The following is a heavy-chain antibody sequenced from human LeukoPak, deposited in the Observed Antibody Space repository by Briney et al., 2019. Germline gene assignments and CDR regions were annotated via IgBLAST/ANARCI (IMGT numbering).Heavy chain of an antibody. Sequence: SQTLSLTCTVSGGSISSGGYYWSWIRQHPGKGLEWIAYIYYSGSTYYNPSLKSRVTISVDTSKNQFSLKLSSVTAADTAVYYCAKGSYSNGFDPWGQGTLVTVSS. CDR3: AKGSYSNGFDP. CDR2: IYYSGST. V-gene: IGHV4-31*03. D-gene: IGHD4-11*01. J-gene: IGHJ5*02. CDR1: GGSISSGGYY.